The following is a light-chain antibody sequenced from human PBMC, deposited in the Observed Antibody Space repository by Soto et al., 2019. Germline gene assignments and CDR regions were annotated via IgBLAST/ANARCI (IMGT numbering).Light chain of an antibody. J-gene: IGKJ4*01. CDR1: QSVSRY. Sequence: EIVLTQSPATLSFSPGERATLSCRASQSVSRYLAWYHQKPGQAPSLLIYDASNRATGIPARFSGSGSGTDFTLTISSLEPEDFAVYYCQQRSDWPSTFGGGTKVQSK. CDR2: DAS. CDR3: QQRSDWPST. V-gene: IGKV3-11*01.